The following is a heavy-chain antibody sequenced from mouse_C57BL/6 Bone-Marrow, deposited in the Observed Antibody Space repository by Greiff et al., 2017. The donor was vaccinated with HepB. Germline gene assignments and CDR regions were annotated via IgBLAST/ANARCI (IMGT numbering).Heavy chain of an antibody. Sequence: VKLQESGPELVKPGASVKISCKASGYAFSSSWMNWVKQRPGKGLEWIGRIYPGDGDTNYNGKFKGKATLTADKSSSTAYMQLSSLTSEDSAVYFCARWYGSSYFDYWGQGTTLTVSS. CDR3: ARWYGSSYFDY. V-gene: IGHV1-82*01. J-gene: IGHJ2*01. D-gene: IGHD1-1*01. CDR1: GYAFSSSW. CDR2: IYPGDGDT.